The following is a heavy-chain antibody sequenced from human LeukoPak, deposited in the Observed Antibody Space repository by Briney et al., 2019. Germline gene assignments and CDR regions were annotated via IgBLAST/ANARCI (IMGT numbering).Heavy chain of an antibody. D-gene: IGHD3-16*01. CDR2: ISSSSSYI. CDR3: ARGWVPGAFDI. Sequence: PGGSLRLSCAASGFTFSSYSMTWVRQAPGKGLEWVSSISSSSSYIYYADSVKGRFTISRDNAKNSLYLQMNSLRAEDTAVYYCARGWVPGAFDIWGQGTMVTVSS. J-gene: IGHJ3*02. V-gene: IGHV3-21*01. CDR1: GFTFSSYS.